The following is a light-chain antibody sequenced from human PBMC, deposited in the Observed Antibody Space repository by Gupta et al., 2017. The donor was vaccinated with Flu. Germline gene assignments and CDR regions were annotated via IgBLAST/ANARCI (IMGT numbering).Light chain of an antibody. V-gene: IGLV2-18*02. CDR2: DVT. J-gene: IGLJ1*01. Sequence: QSALTQPPSVSGSPGPSVTISCTGTSSDFGSYNRVSWYHQHPGTAPKLVIYDVTNRPSGVPNRFSGSKSGNTASLTISGLQAEDEADYYCSSYTSSSASVFGTGTKVTVL. CDR3: SSYTSSSASV. CDR1: SSDFGSYNR.